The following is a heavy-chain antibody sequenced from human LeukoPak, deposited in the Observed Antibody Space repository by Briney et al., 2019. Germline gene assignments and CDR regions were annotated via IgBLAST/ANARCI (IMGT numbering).Heavy chain of an antibody. CDR2: ISWNSGSI. V-gene: IGHV3-9*01. Sequence: GRSLRLSCAASGFTFDDYAMHWVRQAPGKGLEWVSGISWNSGSIGYADSVKGRFTISGDNAKNSLYLQMNSLRAEDTALYYCAKAGSVSIAATPKYFDYWGQGTLVTVSS. CDR1: GFTFDDYA. CDR3: AKAGSVSIAATPKYFDY. J-gene: IGHJ4*02. D-gene: IGHD2-15*01.